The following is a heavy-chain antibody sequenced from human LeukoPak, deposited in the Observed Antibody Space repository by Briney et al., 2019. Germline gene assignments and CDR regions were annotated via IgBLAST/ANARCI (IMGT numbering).Heavy chain of an antibody. CDR1: GFTVSSNY. CDR2: IYSGGST. Sequence: GGSLRLSCAASGFTVSSNYMSWVRQAPGKGLEWVSVIYSGGSTYYADSVKGRFTISRDNSKNTLYLQMNSLRAEDTAVYYCARDRVIGSGYYYFDYWGQETLVTVSS. CDR3: ARDRVIGSGYYYFDY. J-gene: IGHJ4*02. V-gene: IGHV3-53*01. D-gene: IGHD3-22*01.